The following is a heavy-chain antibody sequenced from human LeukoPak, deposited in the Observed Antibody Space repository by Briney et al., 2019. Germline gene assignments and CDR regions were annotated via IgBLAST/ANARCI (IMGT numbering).Heavy chain of an antibody. D-gene: IGHD6-19*01. CDR1: GFTFSSYS. Sequence: GGSLRLSCAASGFTFSSYSMNWVRQAPGKGLEWVSSISSSSSYIYYADSVKGRFTISRDNAKNSLYLQMNSLRAEDTAVYYCASVYSSGWVDYWGQGTLVTVSS. V-gene: IGHV3-21*01. CDR2: ISSSSSYI. J-gene: IGHJ4*02. CDR3: ASVYSSGWVDY.